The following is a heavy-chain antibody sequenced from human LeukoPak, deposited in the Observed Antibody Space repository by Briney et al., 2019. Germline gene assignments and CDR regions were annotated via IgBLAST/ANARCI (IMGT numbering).Heavy chain of an antibody. CDR1: GFIFRNYG. CDR2: ISDGGTHL. J-gene: IGHJ5*02. CDR3: ARGEDWFDP. V-gene: IGHV3-30*03. Sequence: GGSLRLSCAGSGFIFRNYGMHWVRQAPGQGLQWVAVISDGGTHLYYADSVKGRFTISRDNSESTMYLQMNSLRVEDTAVYYCARGEDWFDPWGQGTLVTVSS.